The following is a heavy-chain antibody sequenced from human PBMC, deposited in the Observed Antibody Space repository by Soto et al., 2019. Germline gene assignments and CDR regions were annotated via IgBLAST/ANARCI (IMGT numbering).Heavy chain of an antibody. D-gene: IGHD1-20*01. CDR3: ARPFRGNWNYFDY. J-gene: IGHJ4*02. CDR1: GGSISSSSYY. Sequence: PSETLSLTCTVSGGSISSSSYYWGWIRQPPGKGLEWIGSIYYSGSTYYNPSLKSRVTISVDTSKNQFSLKLSSVTAADTAVYYCARPFRGNWNYFDYWGQGTLVTVSS. V-gene: IGHV4-39*01. CDR2: IYYSGST.